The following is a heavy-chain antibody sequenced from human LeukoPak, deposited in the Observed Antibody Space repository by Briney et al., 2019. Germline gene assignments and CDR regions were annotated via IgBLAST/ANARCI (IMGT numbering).Heavy chain of an antibody. V-gene: IGHV1-2*02. CDR2: IYPNSGGT. CDR1: AYTFTGYY. CDR3: ARSEQFPYYMDV. J-gene: IGHJ6*03. Sequence: ASVKVSCKASAYTFTGYYMHWVRQAPGQGLEWMGWIYPNSGGTNYAQKFQGRVTMTRDASISTAYMELSRLRSDDTAVYYCARSEQFPYYMDVWGKGTTVTVSS. D-gene: IGHD6-19*01.